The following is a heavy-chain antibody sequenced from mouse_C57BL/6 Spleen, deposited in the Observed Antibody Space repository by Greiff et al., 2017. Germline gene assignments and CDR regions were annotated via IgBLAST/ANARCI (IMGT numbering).Heavy chain of an antibody. D-gene: IGHD3-1*01. V-gene: IGHV1-55*01. CDR3: ARTADLHDRAGGY. CDR2: IYPGSGST. J-gene: IGHJ3*01. Sequence: QVQLQQPGAELVKPGASVKMSCKASGYTFTSYWITWVKQRPGQGLEWIGDIYPGSGSTNYNEKFKSKATLTVDTSSSTAYMQLSSLTSEDSAVYDCARTADLHDRAGGYWGQGTLVTVSA. CDR1: GYTFTSYW.